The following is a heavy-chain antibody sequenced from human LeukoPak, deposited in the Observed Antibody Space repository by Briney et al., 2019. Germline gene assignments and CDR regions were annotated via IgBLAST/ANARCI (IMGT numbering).Heavy chain of an antibody. V-gene: IGHV4-30-4*01. Sequence: SETLSLTCTVSGGSISSGDYYWSWIRQPPGKGLEWIGYIYYSGSTYYNPSLKSRVTISVDTSKNQFSLKLSSVTAADTAVYYCARDLIAAAVRYFDPWGQGTLVTVSS. CDR1: GGSISSGDYY. J-gene: IGHJ5*02. CDR3: ARDLIAAAVRYFDP. D-gene: IGHD6-13*01. CDR2: IYYSGST.